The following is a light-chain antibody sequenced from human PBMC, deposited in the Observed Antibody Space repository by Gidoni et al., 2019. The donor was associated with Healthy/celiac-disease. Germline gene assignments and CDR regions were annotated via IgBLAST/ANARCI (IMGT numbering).Light chain of an antibody. J-gene: IGKJ3*01. CDR2: DAS. Sequence: EIVLTQSPATLSLSPGERATLSCRASQSVSSYLAWYQQKPGQAPRLLIYDASNRATGIPARFSGSGSGTDFTLTTSSLEPEDFAVYYCQQRSNWPPFTFXPXTKVXIK. V-gene: IGKV3-11*01. CDR1: QSVSSY. CDR3: QQRSNWPPFT.